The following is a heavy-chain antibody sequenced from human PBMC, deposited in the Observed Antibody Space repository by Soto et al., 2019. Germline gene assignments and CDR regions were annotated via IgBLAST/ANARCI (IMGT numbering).Heavy chain of an antibody. CDR2: ISFDENNT. CDR1: AFTFSDHD. CDR3: AYSGRGDFTSIVNYVCNALEV. V-gene: IGHV3-33*01. J-gene: IGHJ6*02. Sequence: QLVESGGGVVQPGGSLRLSCSATPSAFTFSDHDMHWVRQTPGRGLEWLAVISFDENNTYYADSVKGRFTISRDNSDNTLFLQMYSLTDDDTGVYYCAYSGRGDFTSIVNYVCNALEVWGHGTTVAVSS. D-gene: IGHD1-7*01.